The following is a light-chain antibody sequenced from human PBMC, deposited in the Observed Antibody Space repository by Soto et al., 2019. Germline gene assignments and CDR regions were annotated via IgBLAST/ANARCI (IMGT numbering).Light chain of an antibody. V-gene: IGKV3D-15*01. CDR1: QTLRRT. J-gene: IGKJ1*01. Sequence: EIVLMQSLGTLSLSPGERATLSCRASQTLRRTYIAWYQQKPGQAPRVLIYGASKRATGIPARFSGSGSGTEFTLTISSLQSEDFAVYYCQQYNKWPPETFGQGTKVDI. CDR3: QQYNKWPPET. CDR2: GAS.